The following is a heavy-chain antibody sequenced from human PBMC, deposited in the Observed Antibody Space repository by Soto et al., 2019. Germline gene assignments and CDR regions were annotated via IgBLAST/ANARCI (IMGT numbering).Heavy chain of an antibody. CDR1: GYTFTSYY. CDR3: ARVKIDYSNYYYYYGMDV. D-gene: IGHD4-4*01. J-gene: IGHJ6*02. CDR2: INPSGGST. V-gene: IGHV1-46*01. Sequence: ASVKVSCKASGYTFTSYYMHWVRQAPGQGLEWMGIINPSGGSTSYAQKLQGRVTMTRDTSTSTVNMEMSSLRSEDTAVYYCARVKIDYSNYYYYYGMDVWGQGTTVTVSS.